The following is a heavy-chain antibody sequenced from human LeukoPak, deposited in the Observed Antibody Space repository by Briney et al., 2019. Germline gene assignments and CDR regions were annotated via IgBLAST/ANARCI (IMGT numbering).Heavy chain of an antibody. Sequence: ASVKVSCKASGGTFSSYAISWVRQAPGQGLEWMGGIIPIFGTANYAQKFQGRVTITTDESTSTAYMELSSLRSEDTAVYYCARGIGTGYSSYYMDVWGKGTTVTVSS. D-gene: IGHD5-18*01. V-gene: IGHV1-69*05. CDR1: GGTFSSYA. CDR3: ARGIGTGYSSYYMDV. J-gene: IGHJ6*03. CDR2: IIPIFGTA.